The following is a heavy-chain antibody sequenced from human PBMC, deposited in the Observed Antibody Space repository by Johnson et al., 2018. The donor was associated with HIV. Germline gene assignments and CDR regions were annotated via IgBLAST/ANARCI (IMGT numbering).Heavy chain of an antibody. CDR3: AKDSDRYYYGSGDAFDI. J-gene: IGHJ3*02. CDR1: GFTFTNYG. Sequence: VQLVESGGGVVQPGRSLRLSCAASGFTFTNYGMHWVRQAPGKGLQWVSLISWDGGNTHYADSVKGRFIISRDNSKNSRYLQMNVLRAEDTALYFCAKDSDRYYYGSGDAFDIWGQGTMVTVSS. D-gene: IGHD3-10*01. CDR2: ISWDGGNT. V-gene: IGHV3-43D*03.